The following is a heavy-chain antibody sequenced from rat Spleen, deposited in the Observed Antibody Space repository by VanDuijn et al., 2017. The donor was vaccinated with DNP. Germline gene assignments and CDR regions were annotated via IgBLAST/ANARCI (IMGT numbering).Heavy chain of an antibody. CDR2: MSPTTRSS. D-gene: IGHD1-10*01. J-gene: IGHJ2*01. CDR3: VTHNNYDC. CDR1: GFTSSNYG. Sequence: EVQLVEPGGGLVQPGRSLKLSCAASGFTSSNYGMHWIRQAPTKGLEWVACMSPTTRSSYYRDSVKGRFTISRDNAESTLYLQIDSLRSEDSATYYCVTHNNYDCWGQGVMVTVSS. V-gene: IGHV5-19*01.